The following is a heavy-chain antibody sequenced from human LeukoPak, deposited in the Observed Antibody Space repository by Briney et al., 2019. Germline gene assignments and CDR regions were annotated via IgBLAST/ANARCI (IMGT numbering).Heavy chain of an antibody. CDR2: ISSSSSYI. CDR1: GFTFSSYS. CDR3: ASQAGAVRY. J-gene: IGHJ4*02. D-gene: IGHD1-26*01. Sequence: GGSLRLSCAASGFTFSSYSMNWVRQAPGKGLEWVSSISSSSSYIYYADSVKGRFTISRDNAKNSLYLQTNSLRAEDTAVYYCASQAGAVRYWGQGTLVTVSS. V-gene: IGHV3-21*01.